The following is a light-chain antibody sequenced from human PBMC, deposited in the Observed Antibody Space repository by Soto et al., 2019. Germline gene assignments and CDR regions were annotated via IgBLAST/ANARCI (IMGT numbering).Light chain of an antibody. CDR3: LQHNSYPVT. CDR1: QGIGND. J-gene: IGKJ4*01. CDR2: VAS. V-gene: IGKV1-17*01. Sequence: DIQMTQSPSSLSSSVGDRVTITCRASQGIGNDLGWYQHKPGKAPKRLIYVASSLQSGVPSRFSGSGSGTEFTLTISSLQPEDFATYYCLQHNSYPVTCGGGAKVDI.